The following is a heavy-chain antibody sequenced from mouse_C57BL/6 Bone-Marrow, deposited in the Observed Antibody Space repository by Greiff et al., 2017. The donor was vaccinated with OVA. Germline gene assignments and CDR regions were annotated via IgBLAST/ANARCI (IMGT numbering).Heavy chain of an antibody. J-gene: IGHJ1*03. Sequence: EVQLQQSGPGLVKPSQSLSLTCSVTGYSITSGYYWNWIRQFPGNKLEWMGYISYDGSNNYNPSLKNRISITRDTSKNQFFLKLNSVTTEDTATYYCARGGRRWYFDVWGTGTTVTVSS. D-gene: IGHD3-3*01. CDR1: GYSITSGYY. CDR2: ISYDGSN. V-gene: IGHV3-6*01. CDR3: ARGGRRWYFDV.